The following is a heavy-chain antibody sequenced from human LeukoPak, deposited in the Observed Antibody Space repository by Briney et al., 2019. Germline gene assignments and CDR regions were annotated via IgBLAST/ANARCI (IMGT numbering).Heavy chain of an antibody. D-gene: IGHD5-18*01. CDR3: AKGGYSYGPFDY. J-gene: IGHJ4*02. Sequence: GGSLRLSCAASGFTFDDYAMHWVRQAPGKGLEWVSGISWNSGSIGYADSVKGRFTISRDNAKNSLYLQMNSLRAEDMALYYCAKGGYSYGPFDYWGQGTLVTVSS. CDR2: ISWNSGSI. CDR1: GFTFDDYA. V-gene: IGHV3-9*03.